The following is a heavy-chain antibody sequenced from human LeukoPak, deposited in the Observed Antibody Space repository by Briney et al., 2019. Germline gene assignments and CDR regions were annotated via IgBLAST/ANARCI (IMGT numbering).Heavy chain of an antibody. J-gene: IGHJ4*02. CDR3: ARGPGYYDNSGYYCDY. CDR2: ISAYNGNT. Sequence: ASVKVSCKASGYTFTGYYMHWVRQAPGQGLEWMGWISAYNGNTDYVQKFQGRVTMTTDTSTSTAFMELRSLRYDDTAVYYCARGPGYYDNSGYYCDYWGQGTLVTVSS. V-gene: IGHV1-18*04. D-gene: IGHD3-22*01. CDR1: GYTFTGYY.